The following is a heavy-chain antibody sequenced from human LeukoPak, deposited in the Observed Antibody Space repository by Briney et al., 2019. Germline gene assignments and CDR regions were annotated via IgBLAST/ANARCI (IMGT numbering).Heavy chain of an antibody. CDR1: GFTFSIYE. CDR2: MSSRGSTI. J-gene: IGHJ4*02. V-gene: IGHV3-48*03. CDR3: ARARTPDY. Sequence: PGGSLGLSCAASGFTFSIYEMSWVRQAPGKGLEWLSYMSSRGSTISYADSVKGRFTISRDNAKNSLFLQMNSLRAEDTAVYYCARARTPDYWGQGTLVTVSS. D-gene: IGHD2-15*01.